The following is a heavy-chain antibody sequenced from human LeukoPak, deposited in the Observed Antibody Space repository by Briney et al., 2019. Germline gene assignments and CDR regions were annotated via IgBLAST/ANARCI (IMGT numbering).Heavy chain of an antibody. V-gene: IGHV3-48*02. CDR3: AREAGAGNDY. J-gene: IGHJ4*02. CDR2: ISSSSSNI. Sequence: GGSLRLSCAASGFTLRTYSMNWGRQAPGKGLEWVSYISSSSSNIYYADSVKGRFTVSRDNAKNSLYLQMNSLRDEDTALYYCAREAGAGNDYWGQGTLVTVSS. CDR1: GFTLRTYS. D-gene: IGHD1-26*01.